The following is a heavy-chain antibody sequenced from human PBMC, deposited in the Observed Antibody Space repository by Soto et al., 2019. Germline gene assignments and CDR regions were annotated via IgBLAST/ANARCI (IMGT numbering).Heavy chain of an antibody. D-gene: IGHD3-9*01. J-gene: IGHJ4*02. CDR3: ASPLRYFDWLLYLPLDY. V-gene: IGHV3-30-3*01. Sequence: QVQLVESGGGVVQPGRSLRLSCAASGFTFSSYAMHWVRQAPGKGLEWVAVISYDGSNKYYADSVKGRFTISRDNSKNTLYLQMNSLRAEDTAVYYCASPLRYFDWLLYLPLDYWGQGTLVTVSS. CDR2: ISYDGSNK. CDR1: GFTFSSYA.